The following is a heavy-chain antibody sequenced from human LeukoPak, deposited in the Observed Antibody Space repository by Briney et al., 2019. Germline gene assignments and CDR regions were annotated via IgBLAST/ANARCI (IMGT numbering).Heavy chain of an antibody. CDR3: ARGRYLTTSGGAAAGFLDY. D-gene: IGHD6-13*01. CDR2: INHSGST. Sequence: SETLSLTCAVSGGSFSGYYWNWIRQSPGKGLEWIGEINHSGSTHYNPSLKSRATISVDTSQKQFSLRLTSVTAADTAVYYCARGRYLTTSGGAAAGFLDYWGQGSLVTVST. J-gene: IGHJ4*02. V-gene: IGHV4-34*01. CDR1: GGSFSGYY.